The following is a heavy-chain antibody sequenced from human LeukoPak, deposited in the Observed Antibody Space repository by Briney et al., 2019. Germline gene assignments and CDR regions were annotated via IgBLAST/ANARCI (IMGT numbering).Heavy chain of an antibody. CDR1: GFTFSSYS. J-gene: IGHJ4*02. V-gene: IGHV3-21*01. CDR3: AREGNYVILPGPSYYFDY. D-gene: IGHD3-9*01. CDR2: ISSSSSYI. Sequence: PGGSLRLSCAASGFTFSSYSMNWVRQAPGKGLEWLSSISSSSSYISYADSVKGRFTISRDNAKNSLYLQMNSLRAEDTAVYYCAREGNYVILPGPSYYFDYWGQGTLVTVSS.